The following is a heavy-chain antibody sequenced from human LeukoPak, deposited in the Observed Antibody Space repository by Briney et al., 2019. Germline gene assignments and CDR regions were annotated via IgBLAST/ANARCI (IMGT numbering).Heavy chain of an antibody. CDR1: GYTFTGYY. CDR3: ARSDYDILTGSINWFDP. Sequence: ASVKVSCKASGYTFTGYYMNWVRQAPGQGLEWMGWINPNSGDTNSAQKFQGRVTMTRDTSISTAYMELRGLRSDDTAVYYCARSDYDILTGSINWFDPWGQGTLVTVSS. V-gene: IGHV1-2*02. CDR2: INPNSGDT. J-gene: IGHJ5*02. D-gene: IGHD3-9*01.